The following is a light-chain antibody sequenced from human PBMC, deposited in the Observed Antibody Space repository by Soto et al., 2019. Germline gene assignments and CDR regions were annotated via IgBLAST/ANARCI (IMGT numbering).Light chain of an antibody. CDR3: HQANSFPYT. CDR2: AAS. Sequence: DIQMTQSPSSVSASVGDRVTITCRASQGIGSWLAWYQQKPGKAPKLLIYAASSLQGAVPSRFSGRGSGTDFTLTISSLRPEDYATYYCHQANSFPYTFGQGTKLEIK. J-gene: IGKJ2*01. V-gene: IGKV1D-12*01. CDR1: QGIGSW.